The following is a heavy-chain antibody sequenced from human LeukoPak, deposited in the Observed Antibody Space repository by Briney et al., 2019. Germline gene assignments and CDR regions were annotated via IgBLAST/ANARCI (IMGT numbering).Heavy chain of an antibody. Sequence: GASVKVSCKASGYTFTGYYMHWVRQAPGQGLEWMGWINPNSGGTNYAQKFQGRVTMTRDTSISTAYMELSRLRSDDTAVYYCARDGGDYDFWSGYWGGVGPDYYYYMDVWGKGTTVTVSS. CDR3: ARDGGDYDFWSGYWGGVGPDYYYYMDV. CDR1: GYTFTGYY. V-gene: IGHV1-2*02. J-gene: IGHJ6*03. CDR2: INPNSGGT. D-gene: IGHD3-3*01.